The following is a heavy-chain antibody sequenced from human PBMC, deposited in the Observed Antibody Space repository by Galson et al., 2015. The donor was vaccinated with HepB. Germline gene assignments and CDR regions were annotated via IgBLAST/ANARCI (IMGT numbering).Heavy chain of an antibody. Sequence: SLRLSCAASGFTFTTYGIHWVRQAPGKGLEWVAVIWYDGGDKYYADSVKGRFTISRDNAKSSVYLQMNSLRAEDTAVYFCARHSGSYYVISPFAYGGQGTLVTVS. D-gene: IGHD1-26*01. J-gene: IGHJ4*02. V-gene: IGHV3-33*01. CDR3: ARHSGSYYVISPFAY. CDR2: IWYDGGDK. CDR1: GFTFTTYG.